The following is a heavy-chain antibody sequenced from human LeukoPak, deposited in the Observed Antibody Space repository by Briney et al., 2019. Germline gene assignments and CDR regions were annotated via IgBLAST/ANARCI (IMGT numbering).Heavy chain of an antibody. J-gene: IGHJ4*02. CDR2: ISSSSSYI. Sequence: GGSLRLSCAASGFTFSSYSMNWVRQAPGKGLEWVSSISSSSSYIYYADSVKGRFTISRDNAKNSLYLQMNSLRAEDTAVYYCARDAGRRYGDYKDYWGQGTLVTVSS. CDR3: ARDAGRRYGDYKDY. CDR1: GFTFSSYS. V-gene: IGHV3-21*01. D-gene: IGHD4-17*01.